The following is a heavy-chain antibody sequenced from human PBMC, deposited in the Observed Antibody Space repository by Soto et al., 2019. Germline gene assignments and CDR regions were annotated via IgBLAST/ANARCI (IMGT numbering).Heavy chain of an antibody. CDR2: ISGSGGST. CDR3: AKDYALVPSAGSCQRGAFDI. CDR1: GFTFSSYA. D-gene: IGHD2-15*01. V-gene: IGHV3-23*01. Sequence: GGSLRLSCAASGFTFSSYAMSWVRQAPGKGLEWVSAISGSGGSTYYADSVKGRFTISRDNSKNTLYLQMNSLRAEDTAVYYCAKDYALVPSAGSCQRGAFDIWGQGTMVTVSS. J-gene: IGHJ3*02.